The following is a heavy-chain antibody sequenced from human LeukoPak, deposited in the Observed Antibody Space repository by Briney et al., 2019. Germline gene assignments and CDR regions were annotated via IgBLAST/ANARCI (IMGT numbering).Heavy chain of an antibody. J-gene: IGHJ5*02. V-gene: IGHV3-53*01. D-gene: IGHD3-10*01. CDR3: ARVDYYGSGSYPATFDP. CDR1: GFTVSSNY. Sequence: GGSLRLSCAASGFTVSSNYVSWVRQAPGKGLEWVSAIYSGGSTYYAVSVKGRLTISRDNSKNTLYHQMNSLRAEDTAVYYCARVDYYGSGSYPATFDPWGQGTLVTVSS. CDR2: IYSGGST.